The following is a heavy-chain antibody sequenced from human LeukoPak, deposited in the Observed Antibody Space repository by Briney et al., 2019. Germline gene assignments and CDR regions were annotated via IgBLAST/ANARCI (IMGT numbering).Heavy chain of an antibody. V-gene: IGHV3-23*01. CDR2: ISGGGGST. J-gene: IGHJ4*02. Sequence: GGSLRLSCAASGFTFSNYAMSWVRQAPGRGLEWVSTISGGGGSTYYADSVKGRFTISRDNSKNTLYLQMKSLRAEDTAVYYCGRESPLFDYWGQGTLVTVSS. CDR1: GFTFSNYA. CDR3: GRESPLFDY.